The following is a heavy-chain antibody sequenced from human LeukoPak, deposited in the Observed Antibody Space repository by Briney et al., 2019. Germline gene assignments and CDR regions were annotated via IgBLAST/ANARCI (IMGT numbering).Heavy chain of an antibody. D-gene: IGHD4-23*01. J-gene: IGHJ6*03. CDR3: ATYGGNSVYYYYYMDV. Sequence: ASVKVSCKASGYTFTSYDINWVRQATGQGLEWMGWMNPNSGNTGYAQKFQGRVTITADKSTSTAYMELSSLRSEDTAVYYCATYGGNSVYYYYYMDVWGKGTTVTISS. CDR1: GYTFTSYD. CDR2: MNPNSGNT. V-gene: IGHV1-8*01.